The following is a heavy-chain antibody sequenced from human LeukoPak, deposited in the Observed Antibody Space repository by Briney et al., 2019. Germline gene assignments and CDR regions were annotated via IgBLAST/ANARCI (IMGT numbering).Heavy chain of an antibody. CDR3: AKYYGSGSYSVSPYYYFDY. CDR2: ISYDGSNK. J-gene: IGHJ4*02. Sequence: GGSLRLSCAASGFTFSSYGMHWVRQAPGKGLEWVAVISYDGSNKYYADSVKCRFTISRDNSKNTLYLQMNSLRAEDTAVYYCAKYYGSGSYSVSPYYYFDYWGQGTLVTVSS. CDR1: GFTFSSYG. V-gene: IGHV3-30*18. D-gene: IGHD3-10*01.